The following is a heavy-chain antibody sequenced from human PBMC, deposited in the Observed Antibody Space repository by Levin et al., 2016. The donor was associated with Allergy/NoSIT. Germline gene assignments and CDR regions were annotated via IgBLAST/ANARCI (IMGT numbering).Heavy chain of an antibody. J-gene: IGHJ6*02. D-gene: IGHD6-19*01. CDR2: ISYDGSNK. Sequence: WIRQPPGKGLEWVAVISYDGSNKYYADSVKGRFTISRDNSKNTLYLQMNSLRAEDTAVYYCASGPRDIAVAGTAYYYYGMDVWGQGTTVTVSS. V-gene: IGHV3-30*04. CDR3: ASGPRDIAVAGTAYYYYGMDV.